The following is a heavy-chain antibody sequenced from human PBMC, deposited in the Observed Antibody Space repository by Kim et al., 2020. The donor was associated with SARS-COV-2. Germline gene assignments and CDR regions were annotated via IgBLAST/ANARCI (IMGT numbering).Heavy chain of an antibody. D-gene: IGHD3-3*01. J-gene: IGHJ4*02. CDR1: GGSISSSSYY. V-gene: IGHV4-39*01. CDR2: IYYSGST. CDR3: ARLGGPVFDFWSGYCCYFDY. Sequence: SETLSLTCTVSGGSISSSSYYWGWIRQPPGKGLEWIGSIYYSGSTYYNPSLKSRVTISVDTSKNQFSLKLSSVTAADTAVYYCARLGGPVFDFWSGYCCYFDYWGQGTLVTVSS.